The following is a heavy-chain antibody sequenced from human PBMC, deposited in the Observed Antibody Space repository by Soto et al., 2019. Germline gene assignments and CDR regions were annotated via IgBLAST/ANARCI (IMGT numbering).Heavy chain of an antibody. CDR1: GGSISSAGYY. CDR2: IDYCGST. Sequence: KASETLSLTCTVSGGSISSAGYYWTWIRRHPGKGLEWIGYIDYCGSTYYNPSLKSRVTISVDTSKNQFSLKLNSVTSADTAVYYCAREVPPPHYFDYWGQGTLVNVSS. J-gene: IGHJ4*02. V-gene: IGHV4-31*02. CDR3: AREVPPPHYFDY.